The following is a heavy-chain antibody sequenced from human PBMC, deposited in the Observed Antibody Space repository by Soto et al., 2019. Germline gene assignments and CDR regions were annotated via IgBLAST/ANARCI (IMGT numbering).Heavy chain of an antibody. D-gene: IGHD3-10*01. CDR2: IYYRGST. CDR1: GGSISSGDYY. Sequence: QVQLQESGPGQVKPSQTLSLTCTVSGGSISSGDYYWSWIRQPPGKGLEWIGNIYYRGSTYYNPSLKSRVTISVDTSKNQFSLKLSAVTAADTAVYYCARDDGGYLSLDYWGQGTLVTVSS. CDR3: ARDDGGYLSLDY. J-gene: IGHJ4*02. V-gene: IGHV4-30-4*01.